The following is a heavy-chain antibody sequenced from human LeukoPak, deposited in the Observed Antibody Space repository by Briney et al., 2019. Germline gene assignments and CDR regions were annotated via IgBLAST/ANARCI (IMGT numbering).Heavy chain of an antibody. V-gene: IGHV1-69*13. CDR1: GGTFSSYA. Sequence: EASVKVSCKASGGTFSSYAISWVRQAPGQGLEWMGGIIPIFGTANYAQKFQGRVTITADESTSTAYMELSSLRSEDTAVYYCARDGYGDFHFDYWGQGTLVTVSS. J-gene: IGHJ4*02. D-gene: IGHD4-17*01. CDR2: IIPIFGTA. CDR3: ARDGYGDFHFDY.